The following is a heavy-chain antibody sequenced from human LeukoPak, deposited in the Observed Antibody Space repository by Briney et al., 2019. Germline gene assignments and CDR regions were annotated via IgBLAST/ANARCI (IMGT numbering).Heavy chain of an antibody. V-gene: IGHV4-38-2*02. CDR2: IYHSGST. J-gene: IGHJ5*02. D-gene: IGHD6-13*01. CDR3: ARDCRPRSSSWYNQESNWFDP. CDR1: GYSISSGYY. Sequence: SETLSLTCTVSGYSISSGYYWGWIRQPPGKGLEWIGSIYHSGSTYYNPSLKSRVTISVDTSKNQFSLKLSSVTAADTAVYYCARDCRPRSSSWYNQESNWFDPWGQGTLVTVSS.